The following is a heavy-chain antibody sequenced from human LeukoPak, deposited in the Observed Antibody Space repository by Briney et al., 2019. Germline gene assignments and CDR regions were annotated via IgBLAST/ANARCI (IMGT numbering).Heavy chain of an antibody. CDR1: GYSFTSYW. V-gene: IGHV5-51*01. CDR2: IYPGDSDT. Sequence: GESLKISCKGSGYSFTSYWIGWVRQMPGKGLEWRGIIYPGDSDTRYSPSFQGQVTISADKSISTAYLQWSSLKASDTAMYYCARPGQLGEYTPYHFDYWGQGTLVTVSS. CDR3: ARPGQLGEYTPYHFDY. D-gene: IGHD3-16*01. J-gene: IGHJ4*02.